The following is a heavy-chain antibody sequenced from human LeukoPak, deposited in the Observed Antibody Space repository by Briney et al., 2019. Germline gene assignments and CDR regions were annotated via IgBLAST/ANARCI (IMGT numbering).Heavy chain of an antibody. Sequence: PGGSLRLSCAASGFTFSSYAMSWVRQAPGKGLEWVSAISGSGGSTYYADSVKGRFTISRDNSKNTLYLQMNSLRAEDTAVYYCAKDCSGGRCYSAFDYWGQGTLVTVSS. CDR3: AKDCSGGRCYSAFDY. CDR1: GFTFSSYA. J-gene: IGHJ4*02. D-gene: IGHD2-15*01. CDR2: ISGSGGST. V-gene: IGHV3-23*01.